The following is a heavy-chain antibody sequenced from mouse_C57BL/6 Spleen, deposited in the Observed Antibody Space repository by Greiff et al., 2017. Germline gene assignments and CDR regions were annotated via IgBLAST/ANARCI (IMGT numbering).Heavy chain of an antibody. CDR2: IYPRSGNT. CDR1: GYTFTSYG. Sequence: VKLLESGAELARPGASVKLSCKASGYTFTSYGISWVKQRTGQGLEWIGEIYPRSGNTYYNEKFKGKATLTADKSSSTTYMELRSLTSEDSAVYFCARRVAEGVYYFGYWGQGTTLTVSS. V-gene: IGHV1-81*01. D-gene: IGHD1-1*02. CDR3: ARRVAEGVYYFGY. J-gene: IGHJ2*01.